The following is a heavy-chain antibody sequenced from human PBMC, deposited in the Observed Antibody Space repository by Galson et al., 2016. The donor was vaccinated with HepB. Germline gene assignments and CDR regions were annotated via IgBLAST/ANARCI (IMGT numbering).Heavy chain of an antibody. V-gene: IGHV3-30*04. Sequence: SLRLSCAASGFTFSSYSMHWVRQAPGKGLEWVAGISHDGSDKSNADAVKGRFIISRDNSKNTMFLQMNSLRAEDTVVYYWARTYYGRSGFAPWGQGALVTVSS. CDR3: ARTYYGRSGFAP. CDR2: ISHDGSDK. D-gene: IGHD3-22*01. J-gene: IGHJ5*02. CDR1: GFTFSSYS.